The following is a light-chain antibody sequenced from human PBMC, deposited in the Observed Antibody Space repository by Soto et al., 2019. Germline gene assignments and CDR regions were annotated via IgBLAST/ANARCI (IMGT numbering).Light chain of an antibody. CDR1: QSVTSNY. V-gene: IGKV3-20*01. J-gene: IGKJ1*01. CDR2: IAS. Sequence: EIVLTQSPGTLSLFAGERATLSCRATQSVTSNYLAWYQQKPGQAPRLLIYIASRRATGIPDWFSGSGSGTDFTLTISSLEPADSAVYYCQQYGSSPWKFGQGTKVEIK. CDR3: QQYGSSPWK.